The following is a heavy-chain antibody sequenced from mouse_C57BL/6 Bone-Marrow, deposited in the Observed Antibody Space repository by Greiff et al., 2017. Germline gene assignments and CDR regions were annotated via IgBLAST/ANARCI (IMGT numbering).Heavy chain of an antibody. J-gene: IGHJ2*01. Sequence: EVKLMESGEGLVKPGGSLKLSCAASGFTFSSYAMSWVRQTPEKRLEWVAYISSGGDYIYYADTVKGRFTISRDNARNTLYLQMSSLKSEDTAMYYCTRDHGSFDYWGQGTTLTVSS. CDR2: ISSGGDYI. CDR1: GFTFSSYA. D-gene: IGHD1-1*01. CDR3: TRDHGSFDY. V-gene: IGHV5-9-1*02.